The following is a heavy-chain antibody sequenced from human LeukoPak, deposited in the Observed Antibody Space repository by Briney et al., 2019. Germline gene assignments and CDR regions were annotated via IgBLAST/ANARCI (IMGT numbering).Heavy chain of an antibody. D-gene: IGHD6-19*01. CDR1: GGSISISSYY. Sequence: SETLSLTCTVSGGSISISSYYWGWIRQPPGKGLEWIGTIYYSGSTYYNPSLKSRVTISVDTSKNRFSLKLISVTAADTAVYYCARQGIAVATTTFDSWGQGTLVTVSS. V-gene: IGHV4-39*01. CDR3: ARQGIAVATTTFDS. CDR2: IYYSGST. J-gene: IGHJ4*02.